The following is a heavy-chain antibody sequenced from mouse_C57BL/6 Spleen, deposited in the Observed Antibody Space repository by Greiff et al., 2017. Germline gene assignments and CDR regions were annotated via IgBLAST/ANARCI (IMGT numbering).Heavy chain of an antibody. CDR1: GYTFTSYW. Sequence: VQLQQPGAELVRPGSSVKLSCKASGYTFTSYWMDWVKQRPGQGLEWIGNIYPSDSETHYNQKFKDKATLTVDKSSSTAYMQLSSLRSEDSAVYYCARGNGNYQGYYAMDYWGQGTSVTVSS. D-gene: IGHD2-1*01. CDR3: ARGNGNYQGYYAMDY. J-gene: IGHJ4*01. CDR2: IYPSDSET. V-gene: IGHV1-61*01.